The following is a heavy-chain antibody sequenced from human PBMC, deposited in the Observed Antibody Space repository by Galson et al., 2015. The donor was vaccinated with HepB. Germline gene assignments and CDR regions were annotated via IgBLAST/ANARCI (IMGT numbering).Heavy chain of an antibody. CDR1: GGSISSYY. CDR3: ARRSAAGALGY. J-gene: IGHJ4*02. CDR2: IYYSGST. V-gene: IGHV4-59*08. Sequence: ETLSLTCTVSGGSISSYYWSWIRQPPGKGLEWIGYIYYSGSTNYNPSLKSRVTISVDTSKNQFSLKLSSVTAADTAVYYCARRSAAGALGYWGQGTLVTVSS. D-gene: IGHD6-25*01.